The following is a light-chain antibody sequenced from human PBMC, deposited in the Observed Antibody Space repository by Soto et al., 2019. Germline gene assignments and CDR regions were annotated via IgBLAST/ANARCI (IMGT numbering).Light chain of an antibody. J-gene: IGKJ4*01. CDR3: QQANSWVAFP. Sequence: IQLTQSPSSVSASVGDSVTITCRARQSVRKWLAWYKQKPGNAPELLIYAASTLQTGIPSRFSGNGSGTDFTLTISCLQPDDFATYYCQQANSWVAFPFGGGTKVEI. CDR1: QSVRKW. V-gene: IGKV1-12*01. CDR2: AAS.